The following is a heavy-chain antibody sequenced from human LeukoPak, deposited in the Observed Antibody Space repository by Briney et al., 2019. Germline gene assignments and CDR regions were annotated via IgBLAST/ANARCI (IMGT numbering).Heavy chain of an antibody. V-gene: IGHV1-2*02. D-gene: IGHD1-26*01. J-gene: IGHJ3*02. CDR1: GYTFTGYY. CDR3: AEAGMTGRGAFDI. Sequence: ASVKVSCKASGYTFTGYYMHWVRQAPGQGLEWMGWINPNSGGTNYAQKLQGRVTMTTDTSTSTAYMELGSLRSDDTAVYYCAEAGMTGRGAFDIWGQGTMVTVSS. CDR2: INPNSGGT.